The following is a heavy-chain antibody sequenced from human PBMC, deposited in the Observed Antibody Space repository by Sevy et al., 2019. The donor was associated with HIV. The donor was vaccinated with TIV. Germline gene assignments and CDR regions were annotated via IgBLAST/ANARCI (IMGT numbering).Heavy chain of an antibody. V-gene: IGHV4-34*01. J-gene: IGHJ5*02. D-gene: IGHD2-2*01. Sequence: SETLSLTRAVHDGSFSGYYWNWIRQLPGKGLEWIGEINESGITYYNPSLKSRVTISVDTSKKQFSLKLNYVTAVDSAVYFCARSPPVVVVPGAPSWFDPWGQGTLVTVSS. CDR1: DGSFSGYY. CDR3: ARSPPVVVVPGAPSWFDP. CDR2: INESGIT.